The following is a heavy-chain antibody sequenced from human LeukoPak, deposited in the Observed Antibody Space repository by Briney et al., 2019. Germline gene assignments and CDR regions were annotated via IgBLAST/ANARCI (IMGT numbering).Heavy chain of an antibody. CDR2: IYTSGSP. CDR1: GGSISSGSYY. J-gene: IGHJ4*02. V-gene: IGHV4-61*02. D-gene: IGHD2-8*02. Sequence: SETLSLTCTVSGGSISSGSYYWSWIRQPAGKGLEWIGRIYTSGSPNYNPSLKSRVTISVDTSKNHFSLKLSSVTAADTAVYYCARALLVTSFDYWGQGTLVTVSS. CDR3: ARALLVTSFDY.